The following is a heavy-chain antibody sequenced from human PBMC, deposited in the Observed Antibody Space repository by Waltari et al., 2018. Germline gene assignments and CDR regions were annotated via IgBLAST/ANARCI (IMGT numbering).Heavy chain of an antibody. Sequence: EVQLVESGGGLIQPGRSLRLSCSASGFTFGDYAMSWVRQAPGKGLGWVGFIRSKAYGGTTEYAASVKGRFTISRDDSKNIAYLQMNSLKSEDTAVYYCNRGAWGGLGYWGQGTLVTVSS. D-gene: IGHD3-10*01. CDR3: NRGAWGGLGY. V-gene: IGHV3-49*04. CDR1: GFTFGDYA. J-gene: IGHJ4*02. CDR2: IRSKAYGGTT.